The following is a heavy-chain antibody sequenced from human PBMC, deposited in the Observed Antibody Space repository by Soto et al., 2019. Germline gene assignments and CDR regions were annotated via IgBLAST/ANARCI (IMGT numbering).Heavy chain of an antibody. CDR3: ARNYFDSGGGFDY. Sequence: EVQLVESGGGLIQPGGSLRLSCAASGFIVSSNYMSWVRQAPGKGLEWVSVIYRDGSTYYADSVKGRFTISRDNSNNTLSLQMNSLRAEDTAVYYCARNYFDSGGGFDYWGQGTLVTVSS. CDR1: GFIVSSNY. CDR2: IYRDGST. V-gene: IGHV3-53*01. J-gene: IGHJ4*02. D-gene: IGHD3-22*01.